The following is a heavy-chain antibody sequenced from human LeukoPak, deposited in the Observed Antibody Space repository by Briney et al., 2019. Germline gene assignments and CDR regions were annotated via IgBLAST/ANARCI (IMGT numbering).Heavy chain of an antibody. Sequence: SETLSLTCTVSGGSISSYYWSWIRQPPGKGLEWIGYIYYSGSTNYNPSLKSRVAISVDTSKNQFSLKLSSVTAADTAVYYCARDSLTPLWGQGTLVTVSS. D-gene: IGHD1-14*01. J-gene: IGHJ4*02. V-gene: IGHV4-59*01. CDR2: IYYSGST. CDR1: GGSISSYY. CDR3: ARDSLTPL.